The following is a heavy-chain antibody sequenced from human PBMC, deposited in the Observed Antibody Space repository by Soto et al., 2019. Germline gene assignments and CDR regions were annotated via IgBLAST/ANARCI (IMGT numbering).Heavy chain of an antibody. V-gene: IGHV3-64*04. CDR1: GFTFIIYA. Sequence: GSLRLSCSASGFTFIIYAIHWVRQAPGKGLEYVSAISSNGGSTYYADSVKGRFTISRDNSKNTLYLQMNSLRAEDTAVYYCAKDPSVVRFLEWFDPAFDIWGKGTMVTVSS. CDR3: AKDPSVVRFLEWFDPAFDI. D-gene: IGHD3-3*01. J-gene: IGHJ3*02. CDR2: ISSNGGST.